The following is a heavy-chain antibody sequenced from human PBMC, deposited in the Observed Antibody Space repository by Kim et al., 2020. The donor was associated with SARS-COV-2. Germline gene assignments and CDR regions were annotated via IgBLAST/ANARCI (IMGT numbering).Heavy chain of an antibody. V-gene: IGHV3-33*01. CDR2: IWYDGSNK. CDR3: ARAPYDFWSGYSHYGPIDY. D-gene: IGHD3-3*01. Sequence: GGSLRLSCAASGFTFSSYGMHWVRQAPGKGLEWVAVIWYDGSNKYYADSVKGRFTISRDNSKNTLYLQMNSLRAEDTAVYYCARAPYDFWSGYSHYGPIDYWGQGTLVTVSS. CDR1: GFTFSSYG. J-gene: IGHJ4*02.